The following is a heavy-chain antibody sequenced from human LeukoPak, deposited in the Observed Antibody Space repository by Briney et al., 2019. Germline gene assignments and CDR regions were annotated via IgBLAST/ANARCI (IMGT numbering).Heavy chain of an antibody. CDR2: THVTENT. D-gene: IGHD4-17*01. CDR1: GASISDYY. V-gene: IGHV4-4*07. Sequence: PSETLSLTCNVSGASISDYYWTWIRQPAGRGLEWIGRTHVTENTKYNPSLRGRVTISVDTSKNQFSLKLSSVTAADTAVYYCARSRLDYGDYDWYFDLWGRGTLVTVSS. J-gene: IGHJ2*01. CDR3: ARSRLDYGDYDWYFDL.